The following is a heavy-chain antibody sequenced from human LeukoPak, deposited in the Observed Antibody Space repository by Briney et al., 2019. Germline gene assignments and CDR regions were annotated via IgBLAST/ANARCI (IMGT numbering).Heavy chain of an antibody. D-gene: IGHD2-15*01. CDR2: IYHSGNT. CDR1: GYSISSGYY. CDR3: ARYSLLGWNNWFDP. Sequence: SETLSLTCTVSGYSISSGYYWGCIRQPPGKGLEWIGSIYHSGNTYHNPSLKSRVTISMDTSKNQFSLKLSSVTAADTAVYYCARYSLLGWNNWFDPWGQGTLVTVSS. V-gene: IGHV4-38-2*02. J-gene: IGHJ5*02.